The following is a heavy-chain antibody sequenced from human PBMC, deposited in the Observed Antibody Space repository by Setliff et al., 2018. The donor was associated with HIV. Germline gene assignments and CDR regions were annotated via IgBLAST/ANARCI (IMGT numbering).Heavy chain of an antibody. J-gene: IGHJ1*01. CDR1: RGTFTSYA. CDR3: ATGPPYCSGGSCYSSLHH. V-gene: IGHV1-69*10. D-gene: IGHD2-15*01. Sequence: GASVKVSCKASRGTFTSYAVSWVRQAPGQGLEWMGGIIAILGIPSYAQKFQGRVTITADKSTNTAYMELKSLRSEDTALYYCATGPPYCSGGSCYSSLHHWGQGTLVTVSS. CDR2: IIAILGIP.